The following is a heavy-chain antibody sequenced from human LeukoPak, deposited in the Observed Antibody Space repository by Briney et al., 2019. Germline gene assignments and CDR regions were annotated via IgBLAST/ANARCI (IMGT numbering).Heavy chain of an antibody. J-gene: IGHJ5*02. D-gene: IGHD5-18*01. CDR3: AKGAGGFSYYNWFDP. V-gene: IGHV4-39*07. CDR1: GGSISSSPYY. Sequence: PSETLSLTCTVSGGSISSSPYYWGWIRQPPGKGLEWIGSIYYSGTTHYNPSLESRVTISVDTSKNQFSLKLASVTAADTAIYYCAKGAGGFSYYNWFDPWGQGNPGHRLL. CDR2: IYYSGTT.